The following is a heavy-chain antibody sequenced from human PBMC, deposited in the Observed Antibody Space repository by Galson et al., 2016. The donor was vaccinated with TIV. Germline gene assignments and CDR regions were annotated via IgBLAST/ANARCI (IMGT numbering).Heavy chain of an antibody. CDR2: IFHSGST. Sequence: ETLSLTCAVSGASISRSNWWSWVRQSPGKGLEWIGGIFHSGSTNYNPSLKTRVTISVDKSNNQFSLRLTSVSAADTAVYYCAGSLPYYDGYYFDFWGPGSLVTVSS. CDR3: AGSLPYYDGYYFDF. D-gene: IGHD3-22*01. V-gene: IGHV4-4*02. CDR1: GASISRSNW. J-gene: IGHJ4*02.